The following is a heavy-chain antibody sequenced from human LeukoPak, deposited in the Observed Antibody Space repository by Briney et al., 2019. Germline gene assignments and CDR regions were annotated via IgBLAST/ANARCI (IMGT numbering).Heavy chain of an antibody. CDR3: AKASVRFLELGWFDP. J-gene: IGHJ5*02. V-gene: IGHV3-9*01. D-gene: IGHD3-3*01. Sequence: GRSLRLSCAASGFSFDDYAMHWVRQAPGKGLEWVSGISWNSGNIGYADSVKGRFTISRDNAKNSLYLQMNSLRAEDTALYYCAKASVRFLELGWFDPWGQGTLVTASS. CDR1: GFSFDDYA. CDR2: ISWNSGNI.